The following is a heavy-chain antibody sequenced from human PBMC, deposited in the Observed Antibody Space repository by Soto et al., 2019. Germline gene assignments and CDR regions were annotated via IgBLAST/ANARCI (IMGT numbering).Heavy chain of an antibody. D-gene: IGHD2-21*01. Sequence: QVQLVQSGAEVKKPGASVKVSCKASGYTFTSYGISWVRQAPGQGLEWMGWISAYNGNTNYAQKLQGRVTMTTDTSTSTADMELRSLRSDDTAVYYCAREGGTLAYCGGECPSYDAFDIWGQGRMVTVSS. J-gene: IGHJ3*02. CDR3: AREGGTLAYCGGECPSYDAFDI. CDR1: GYTFTSYG. V-gene: IGHV1-18*01. CDR2: ISAYNGNT.